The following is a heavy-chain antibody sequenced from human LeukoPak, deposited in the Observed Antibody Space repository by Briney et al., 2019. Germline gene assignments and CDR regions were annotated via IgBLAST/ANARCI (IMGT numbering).Heavy chain of an antibody. CDR1: ADTFSSDG. CDR2: INTYNGNT. CDR3: ARQARGYSSGWYQFHFDY. D-gene: IGHD6-19*01. J-gene: IGHJ4*02. V-gene: IGHV1-18*04. Sequence: ASAKLACNATADTFSSDGISGVGQAPGQGLEWMGWINTYNGNTNYAQKLQGRVTMTTDTSTSTTYMELRSLRSDDTAVYFCARQARGYSSGWYQFHFDYWGQGTLVIVSS.